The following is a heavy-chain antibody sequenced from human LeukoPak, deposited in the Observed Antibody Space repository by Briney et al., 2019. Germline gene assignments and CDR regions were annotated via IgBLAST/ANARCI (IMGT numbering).Heavy chain of an antibody. V-gene: IGHV3-23*01. D-gene: IGHD3-22*01. CDR1: GFTFTSYA. CDR2: ISSSGGGT. J-gene: IGHJ4*02. CDR3: AKVMIAFNAFDY. Sequence: PGGSLRLSCAASGFTFTSYAMTWVRRAPGKGLEWCSTISSSGGGTFYADSVKGRFTISRDNSKNTLYLQMNSLTVEDTAVYYCAKVMIAFNAFDYWGQGTLVTVSS.